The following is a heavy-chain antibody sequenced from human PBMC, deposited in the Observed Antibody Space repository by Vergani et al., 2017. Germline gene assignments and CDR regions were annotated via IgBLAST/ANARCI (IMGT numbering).Heavy chain of an antibody. J-gene: IGHJ5*02. V-gene: IGHV4-31*03. CDR3: ARVPSAMVP. D-gene: IGHD5-18*01. CDR2: IYYSGST. CDR1: GGSIRSYY. Sequence: QVQLQESGPGLVKPSETLSLTCTVSGGSIRSYYWSWIRQHPGKGLEWIGYIYYSGSTYYNPSLKSRVTISVDTSKNQFSLKLSSVTAADTAVYYCARVPSAMVPWGQGTLVTVSS.